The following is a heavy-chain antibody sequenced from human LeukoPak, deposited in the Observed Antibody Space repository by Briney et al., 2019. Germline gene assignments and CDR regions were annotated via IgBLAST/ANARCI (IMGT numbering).Heavy chain of an antibody. J-gene: IGHJ4*02. CDR3: ARMGKSIAALDY. CDR2: INHSGST. Sequence: PSETLSLTCAVYGGSFSGYYWSWIRQPPGKGLEWIGEINHSGSTNYNPSLKSRVTISVDTSKNQFSLKLSSVTAADTAVYYCARMGKSIAALDYWGQGTLVTVSS. V-gene: IGHV4-34*01. CDR1: GGSFSGYY. D-gene: IGHD6-6*01.